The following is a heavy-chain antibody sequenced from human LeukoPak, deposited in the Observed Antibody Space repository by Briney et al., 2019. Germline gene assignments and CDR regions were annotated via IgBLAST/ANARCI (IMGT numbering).Heavy chain of an antibody. CDR2: IYHSGST. CDR3: ARAGALGHCSGGSCYLY. CDR1: GGSISSGGYS. V-gene: IGHV4-30-2*01. J-gene: IGHJ4*02. D-gene: IGHD2-15*01. Sequence: SSQTLSLTCAVSGGSISSGGYSWSWIRQPPGKGLEWIGYIYHSGSTYYNPSLKSRVTISVDRSKNQFSLKLSSVTAADTAVYYCARAGALGHCSGGSCYLYWGQGTLVTVSS.